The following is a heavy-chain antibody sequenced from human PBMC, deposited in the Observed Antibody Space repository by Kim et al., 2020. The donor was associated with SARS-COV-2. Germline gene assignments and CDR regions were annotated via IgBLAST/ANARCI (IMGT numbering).Heavy chain of an antibody. CDR2: ISGDGGST. D-gene: IGHD6-19*01. CDR1: GFTFDDYA. V-gene: IGHV3-43*02. Sequence: GGSLRLSCAASGFTFDDYAMHWVRQAPGKGLEWVSLISGDGGSTYYADSVKGRFTISRDNSKNSLYLQMNSLRTEDTALYYCAKSIAVAGTIPYFDYWGQGTLVTVSS. CDR3: AKSIAVAGTIPYFDY. J-gene: IGHJ4*02.